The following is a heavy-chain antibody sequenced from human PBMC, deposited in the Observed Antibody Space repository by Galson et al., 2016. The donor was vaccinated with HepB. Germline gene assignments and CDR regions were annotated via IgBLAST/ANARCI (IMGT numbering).Heavy chain of an antibody. Sequence: SLRLSCAASGFTVSGNYMTWVRQDPGKGLEWVSVIYSGGSTFYADSVKGRFTIYRHNSQNTLYLQMDSLRVEDTAVYYCICELGVVIRRHYWGQGTLVTVSS. D-gene: IGHD3-3*01. CDR3: ICELGVVIRRHY. J-gene: IGHJ4*02. V-gene: IGHV3-53*04. CDR2: IYSGGST. CDR1: GFTVSGNY.